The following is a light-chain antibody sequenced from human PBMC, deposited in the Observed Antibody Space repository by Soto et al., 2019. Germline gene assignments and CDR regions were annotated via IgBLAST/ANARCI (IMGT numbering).Light chain of an antibody. Sequence: SQMTQSPSSVSASVGDRVTITCRASQHITGWLAWYQHKPGKAPKLLIYATSSLQSGVPSRFSSSGSRTDFTLTISSLQPEDFTTYYCQQASSFPPSTFGQGTKVEI. V-gene: IGKV1-12*01. CDR2: ATS. CDR1: QHITGW. CDR3: QQASSFPPST. J-gene: IGKJ1*01.